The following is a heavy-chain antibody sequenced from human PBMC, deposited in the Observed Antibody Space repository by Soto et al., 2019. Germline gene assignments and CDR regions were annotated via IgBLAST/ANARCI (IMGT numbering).Heavy chain of an antibody. CDR1: GFSFSSYV. D-gene: IGHD2-2*01. Sequence: QSGGSLRLSCGTSGFSFSSYVLHWVRQAPGKGLEWVAVLSYYERDKYYADSVKGRFTISRDNSKNTLYLQMNSLRAEDTAVYYCAREGSGDAYNAGGAMDYWGQGTLVTVSS. CDR3: AREGSGDAYNAGGAMDY. V-gene: IGHV3-30*03. CDR2: LSYYERDK. J-gene: IGHJ4*02.